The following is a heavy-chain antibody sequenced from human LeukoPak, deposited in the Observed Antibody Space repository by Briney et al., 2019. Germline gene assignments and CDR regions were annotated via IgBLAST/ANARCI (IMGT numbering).Heavy chain of an antibody. J-gene: IGHJ4*02. Sequence: PGRSLRLSCAAAGFTFASYGMHWVRQAPGKGLEWVALISYDGSDEYFADSVKGRFTISRDNSKNTLYLQVNNLRPDDTAVYYCARAVYSYGYFFDFWGLGTLVIVSS. V-gene: IGHV3-30*03. CDR3: ARAVYSYGYFFDF. D-gene: IGHD5-18*01. CDR2: ISYDGSDE. CDR1: GFTFASYG.